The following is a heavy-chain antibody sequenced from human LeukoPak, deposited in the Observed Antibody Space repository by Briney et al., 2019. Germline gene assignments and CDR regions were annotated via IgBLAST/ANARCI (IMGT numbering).Heavy chain of an antibody. CDR2: IRSNGGST. J-gene: IGHJ4*02. Sequence: GGSLRLSCSASGFTFSSYAMHWVRQAPGKGLEYVSAIRSNGGSTYYADSVKGRFTISRDNSKNTLYLQMSSLRAEDTAVYYCARYSLDFWSGYHKVFDYWGQGTLVTVSS. D-gene: IGHD3-3*01. CDR1: GFTFSSYA. CDR3: ARYSLDFWSGYHKVFDY. V-gene: IGHV3-64D*09.